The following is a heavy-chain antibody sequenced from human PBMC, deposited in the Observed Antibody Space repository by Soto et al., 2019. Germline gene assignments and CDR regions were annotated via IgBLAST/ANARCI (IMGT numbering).Heavy chain of an antibody. D-gene: IGHD4-4*01. Sequence: PSETLSLTCIVSGDSFSSGVYYWSWIRQPPGKGLEWIGYIYYSGSTYYNPSLKSRLTMSLDTSKNQFSLNLNSVTAADTAVYFCARGAHYSYAMDVWGQGTTVTVSS. CDR3: ARGAHYSYAMDV. CDR2: IYYSGST. J-gene: IGHJ6*02. CDR1: GDSFSSGVYY. V-gene: IGHV4-30-4*01.